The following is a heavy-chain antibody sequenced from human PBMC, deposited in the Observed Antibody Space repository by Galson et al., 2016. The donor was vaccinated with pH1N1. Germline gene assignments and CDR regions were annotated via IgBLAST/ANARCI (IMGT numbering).Heavy chain of an antibody. CDR3: ARDRFLDNWYFDL. Sequence: SLRLSCAASGFTFSDYWMSWVRQAPGKGLEWVVVISFDGRNEYYADSVKGRFTIYRDNSKNTMYLQMNSLRAEDTAVYYCARDRFLDNWYFDLWGRGTLVTVSS. V-gene: IGHV3-30*03. CDR1: GFTFSDYW. D-gene: IGHD3/OR15-3a*01. CDR2: ISFDGRNE. J-gene: IGHJ2*01.